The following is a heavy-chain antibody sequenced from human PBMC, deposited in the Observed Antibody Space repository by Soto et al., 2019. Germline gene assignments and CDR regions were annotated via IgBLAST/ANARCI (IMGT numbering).Heavy chain of an antibody. Sequence: QVQLVQSGAEVKKPGSSVKVSCKASGGSSSRHTINWVRQAPGQGLEWIGSMIYILGITNYAQKFQGRVTTIADKSTSTAYKELSGLRSDDTAVYYCARHNKQGDAVSGDGRRNPWGQGSLVTISS. J-gene: IGHJ5*02. CDR1: GGSSSRHT. CDR2: MIYILGIT. D-gene: IGHD3-10*01. CDR3: ARHNKQGDAVSGDGRRNP. V-gene: IGHV1-69*02.